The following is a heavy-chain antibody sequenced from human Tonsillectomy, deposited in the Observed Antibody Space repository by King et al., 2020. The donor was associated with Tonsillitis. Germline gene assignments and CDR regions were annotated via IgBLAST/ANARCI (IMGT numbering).Heavy chain of an antibody. CDR2: MYTRGST. CDR1: GGSISSYY. V-gene: IGHV4-4*07. Sequence: HVQLQESGPGLVKPSETLSLTCTVSGGSISSYYWSWIRQPAGKGLEWIGRMYTRGSTKYNPSLKSRVTRSVDTSKNQFSLTLSSVTAAETAVYYCARGYCTGGSSYHSAPGDVDAFDIWGQGTMVTVSS. D-gene: IGHD2-15*01. J-gene: IGHJ3*02. CDR3: ARGYCTGGSSYHSAPGDVDAFDI.